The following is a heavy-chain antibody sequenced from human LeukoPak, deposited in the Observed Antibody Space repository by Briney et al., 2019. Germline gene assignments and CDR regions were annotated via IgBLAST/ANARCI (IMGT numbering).Heavy chain of an antibody. Sequence: GGSLRLSCAASEFTFSSYAMQWVRQAPGKGLEWVSGISASGGNTWYADSVKGRFTISRDNSKNTLYLQMNSLKADDSAVYNCAKYVSAKAPPDALGVWGQGTTVTVSS. CDR3: AKYVSAKAPPDALGV. CDR1: EFTFSSYA. J-gene: IGHJ6*02. D-gene: IGHD2/OR15-2a*01. V-gene: IGHV3-23*01. CDR2: ISASGGNT.